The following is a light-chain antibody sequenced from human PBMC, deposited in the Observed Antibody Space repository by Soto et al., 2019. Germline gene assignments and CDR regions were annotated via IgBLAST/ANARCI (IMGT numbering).Light chain of an antibody. V-gene: IGKV1-27*01. CDR1: QVISNF. CDR3: HEYKSAPFT. J-gene: IGKJ3*01. CDR2: AAS. Sequence: DIQMTQSPSSLSASVGDRVTITCRASQVISNFLTWYQQKPGKVPKLLIYAASTLQSGVPSRFSGSGSGTDFTLTISSLQPEDVATYYCHEYKSAPFTFGPGTKVDIK.